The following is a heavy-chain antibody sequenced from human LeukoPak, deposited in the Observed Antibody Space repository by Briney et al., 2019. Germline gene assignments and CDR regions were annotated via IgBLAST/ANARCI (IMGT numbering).Heavy chain of an antibody. J-gene: IGHJ3*02. CDR3: ARDRIAAAGGDAFDI. Sequence: GSSVKVSCKASGGTFSSYAISWVRQAPGQGLEWMGRIIPILGIANYAQKFQGRVTITADKSTSTAYMELSSLRSEDTAVYYCARDRIAAAGGDAFDIWGQGTMVTVSS. CDR2: IIPILGIA. V-gene: IGHV1-69*04. D-gene: IGHD6-13*01. CDR1: GGTFSSYA.